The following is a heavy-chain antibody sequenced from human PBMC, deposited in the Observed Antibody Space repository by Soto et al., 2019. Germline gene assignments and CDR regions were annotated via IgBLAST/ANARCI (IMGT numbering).Heavy chain of an antibody. V-gene: IGHV3-43*01. Sequence: PGGSLRLSCAASGFTFDDYTTHWVRQAPGKGLEWVSLISWDGGSTYYADSVKGRFTISRDNSKNSLYLQMNSLRTEDTALYYCATSIAARQGGYWYFDLWGRGTLVTVSS. CDR1: GFTFDDYT. J-gene: IGHJ2*01. CDR2: ISWDGGST. CDR3: ATSIAARQGGYWYFDL. D-gene: IGHD6-6*01.